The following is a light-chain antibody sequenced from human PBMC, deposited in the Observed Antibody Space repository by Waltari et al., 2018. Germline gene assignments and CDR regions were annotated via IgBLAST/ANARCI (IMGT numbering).Light chain of an antibody. J-gene: IGLJ2*01. CDR3: SSYISSSTLEL. V-gene: IGLV2-14*03. CDR2: DVS. CDR1: SSAGGTYNY. Sequence: QSALTQPASVSGSPGQSTPISCTGTSSAGGTYNYVSGYQQYPGKPPKLMIFDVSIRPSGVSNRFAVSKSGNTASLTISGLQAEDEADYYCSSYISSSTLELFGGGTSLTVL.